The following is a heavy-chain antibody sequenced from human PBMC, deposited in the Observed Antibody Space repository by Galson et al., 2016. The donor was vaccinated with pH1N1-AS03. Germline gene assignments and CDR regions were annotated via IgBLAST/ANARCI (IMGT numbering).Heavy chain of an antibody. CDR1: GYTFTGFS. CDR2: INPKTGVT. D-gene: IGHD2-8*01. Sequence: SVKVSCKASGYTFTGFSINWVRQASGQGLELMGWINPKTGVTDYAQKFRAWVTMTRDTSSSTAYMELSGLKSDDTAVYYCARDPRGPCTTSTCPTAYYFGMDVWGQGTTVIVSS. V-gene: IGHV1-2*04. J-gene: IGHJ6*02. CDR3: ARDPRGPCTTSTCPTAYYFGMDV.